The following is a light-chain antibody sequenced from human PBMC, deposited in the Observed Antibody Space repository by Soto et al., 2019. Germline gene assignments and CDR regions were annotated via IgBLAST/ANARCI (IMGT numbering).Light chain of an antibody. Sequence: QSALTQPASVSGSPGQSITISCAGVSSDVAGYKYVSWYQQHPGKAPTLMMFEVNNRPSVVSSRCSGSESGNTASLTISDLQAEDEDDYYCSWYTSSRSLVFGGGTKLTVL. V-gene: IGLV2-14*01. CDR3: SWYTSSRSLV. CDR1: SSDVAGYKY. J-gene: IGLJ2*01. CDR2: EVN.